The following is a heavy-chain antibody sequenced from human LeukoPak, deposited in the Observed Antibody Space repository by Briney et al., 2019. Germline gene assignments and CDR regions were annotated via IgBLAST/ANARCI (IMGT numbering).Heavy chain of an antibody. CDR3: ARDKEDSSGFPLGY. V-gene: IGHV3-74*01. D-gene: IGHD3-22*01. CDR1: GFTFSSYW. Sequence: GGSLRLSCAASGFTFSSYWMHWVRQAPGKGLVWVSRINSYGSSTSYADSVKGRFTIPRDNAKNTLYLQMNSLRAEDTAVYYCARDKEDSSGFPLGYWGQGTLVTVSS. CDR2: INSYGSST. J-gene: IGHJ4*02.